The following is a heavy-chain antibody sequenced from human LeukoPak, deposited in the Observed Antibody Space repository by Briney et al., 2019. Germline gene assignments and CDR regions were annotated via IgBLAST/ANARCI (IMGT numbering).Heavy chain of an antibody. CDR1: GGSFSGYY. Sequence: SETLSLTCAVYGGSFSGYYWSWIRQPPGKGLEWIGDIYSNGHISYNPSLKSRAAISVDTSKNQFSLNLNSVTAADTALYYCARRHYGSGNIDSWGQGTLVTVSS. CDR3: ARRHYGSGNIDS. J-gene: IGHJ4*02. CDR2: IYSNGHI. D-gene: IGHD3-10*01. V-gene: IGHV4-34*01.